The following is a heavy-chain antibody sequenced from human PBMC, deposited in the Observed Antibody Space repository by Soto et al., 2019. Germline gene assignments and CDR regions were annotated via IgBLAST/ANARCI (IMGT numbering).Heavy chain of an antibody. J-gene: IGHJ3*02. Sequence: NPSETLSLTCNSSGGPLSSFYYSWIRQAPGKGLEWIGYIYYTGSTNYNPSLKSRVTMSVDTSKNQFSLKLTSVTAADTAVYFCAVTRGGAHPHDIWGQGTMVTVSS. D-gene: IGHD2-21*02. CDR3: AVTRGGAHPHDI. CDR2: IYYTGST. CDR1: GGPLSSFY. V-gene: IGHV4-59*01.